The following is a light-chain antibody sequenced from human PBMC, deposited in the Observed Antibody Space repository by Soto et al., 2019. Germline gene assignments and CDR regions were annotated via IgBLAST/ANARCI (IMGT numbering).Light chain of an antibody. Sequence: QSALTQPASVSGSPGQSITISCSATSSDVGGYNYVSWYQQHPGKAPKLMIYDVSNRPSGVSNRFSGSKSGNTASLTISGLQAQDEADYDCSSSTSSSTYVVFGGGTKLTVL. CDR2: DVS. CDR1: SSDVGGYNY. CDR3: SSSTSSSTYVV. V-gene: IGLV2-14*01. J-gene: IGLJ2*01.